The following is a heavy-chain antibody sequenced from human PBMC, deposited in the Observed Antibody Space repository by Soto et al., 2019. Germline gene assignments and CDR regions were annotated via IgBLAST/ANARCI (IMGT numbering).Heavy chain of an antibody. CDR1: GFTISGKKY. CDR2: LYDLDGS. CDR3: ATWHEREHAYDV. Sequence: DVQLVESGGGLIQPGESLRLSCAAFGFTISGKKYVAWVRQAPGKWLEWVSALYDLDGSFYAASVKGRFTTSSDSYKTTVYLQMNDLRPDDTAVYYCATWHEREHAYDVWGQGTTVTVSS. D-gene: IGHD1-1*01. J-gene: IGHJ3*01. V-gene: IGHV3-53*01.